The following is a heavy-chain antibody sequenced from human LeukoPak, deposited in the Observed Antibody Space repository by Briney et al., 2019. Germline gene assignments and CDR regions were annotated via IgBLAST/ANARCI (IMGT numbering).Heavy chain of an antibody. Sequence: GESLKISCKGSGYSFINYWIGWVRQMPGKSLEWMGMIYPGHSETRYSPSFQGQVTISADKSISTAYLQWSSLRASDTAMYYCARLRDGSNWFDPWGQGTLVTVSS. CDR1: GYSFINYW. J-gene: IGHJ5*02. D-gene: IGHD5-24*01. CDR3: ARLRDGSNWFDP. V-gene: IGHV5-51*01. CDR2: IYPGHSET.